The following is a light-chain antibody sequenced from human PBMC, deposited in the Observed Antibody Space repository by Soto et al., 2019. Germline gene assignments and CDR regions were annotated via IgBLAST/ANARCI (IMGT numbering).Light chain of an antibody. CDR1: QSVSSY. Sequence: EIVLTQSPATLSVSPGERATLSCRASQSVSSYLAWYQQKPGQAPRLLIYDATNRATGIPSRFSGSGSGTDFTLTIRSLEPEDFAVYYCQQRKNWPPLTFGGGTKVEIK. CDR3: QQRKNWPPLT. V-gene: IGKV3-11*01. CDR2: DAT. J-gene: IGKJ4*01.